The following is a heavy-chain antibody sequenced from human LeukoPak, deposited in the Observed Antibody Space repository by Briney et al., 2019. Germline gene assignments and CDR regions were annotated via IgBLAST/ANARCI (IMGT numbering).Heavy chain of an antibody. V-gene: IGHV4-59*11. J-gene: IGHJ3*02. Sequence: SETLSLTCNVSGGSITSHYWSWIRQPPGKGLEWIAYIYYSGSTNYNPSLKSRVTISVGTSKNQFSLKLSSATAADTAAYYCARFSSGDAFDIWGQGTMVTVPS. CDR1: GGSITSHY. D-gene: IGHD3-22*01. CDR3: ARFSSGDAFDI. CDR2: IYYSGST.